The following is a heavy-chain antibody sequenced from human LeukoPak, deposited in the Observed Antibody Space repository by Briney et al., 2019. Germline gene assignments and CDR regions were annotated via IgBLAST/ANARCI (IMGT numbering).Heavy chain of an antibody. CDR3: VIQISGVVT. Sequence: GGSLRLSCAASGFTFSGYWMHWVRQAPGRGLMWVSRINGDGSSTNYADSVKGRFTISRDNAKNTLFLQMNSPKAEDTAVYHCVIQISGVVTWGQGTLVTVSS. J-gene: IGHJ4*02. CDR2: INGDGSST. D-gene: IGHD3-3*01. V-gene: IGHV3-74*01. CDR1: GFTFSGYW.